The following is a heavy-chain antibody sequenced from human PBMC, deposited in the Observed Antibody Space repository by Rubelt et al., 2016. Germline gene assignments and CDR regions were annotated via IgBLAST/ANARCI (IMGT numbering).Heavy chain of an antibody. D-gene: IGHD3-22*01. Sequence: SVSSSSSYIYYADSVKGRFTISRDNAKNSLYLQMNSLRAEDTAVYYCARDFYYDSSGYLGYWGQGTLVTVSS. V-gene: IGHV3-21*01. CDR2: VSSSSSYI. J-gene: IGHJ4*02. CDR3: ARDFYYDSSGYLGY.